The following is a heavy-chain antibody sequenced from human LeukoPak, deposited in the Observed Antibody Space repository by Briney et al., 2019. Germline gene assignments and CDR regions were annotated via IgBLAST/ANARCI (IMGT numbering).Heavy chain of an antibody. CDR2: IIPILGIA. CDR1: GGTFSSYT. J-gene: IGHJ6*02. V-gene: IGHV1-69*04. Sequence: SVKVSCKASGGTFSSYTISWVRQAPGQGLEWMGRIIPILGIANYAPKFKGRVTITADKSTSTAYMELSSLRSEDTAVYYCARDGYCSSTSCNYYGMDVWGQGTTVTVSS. D-gene: IGHD2-2*01. CDR3: ARDGYCSSTSCNYYGMDV.